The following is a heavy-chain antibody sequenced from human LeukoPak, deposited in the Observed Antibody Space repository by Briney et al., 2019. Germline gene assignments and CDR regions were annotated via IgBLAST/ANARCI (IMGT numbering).Heavy chain of an antibody. V-gene: IGHV1-24*01. CDR2: FDPEDGET. CDR1: GYTLTELS. CDR3: ATDVTTATPKGFDY. J-gene: IGHJ4*02. D-gene: IGHD2-21*02. Sequence: SVKVSCKVSGYTLTELSMHWVRQAPGKGLEGMGGFDPEDGETIYAQRFQGRVTMTEDTSTDTAYMELSSLRSEDTAVYYCATDVTTATPKGFDYWGEGTLVTVPT.